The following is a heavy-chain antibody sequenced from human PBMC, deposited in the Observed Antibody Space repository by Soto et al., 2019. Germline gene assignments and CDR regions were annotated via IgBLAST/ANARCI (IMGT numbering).Heavy chain of an antibody. D-gene: IGHD6-13*01. J-gene: IGHJ5*02. V-gene: IGHV1-3*01. CDR1: GYTFTSYA. CDR2: INAGNGNT. Sequence: QVQLVQSGAEVKKPGASVKVSCKASGYTFTSYAMHWVRQAPGQRLEWMGWINAGNGNTKYSQKFQGRGTITRDTSASTANMELGSLSSEDTAVYCCARARRQPGFDPWGQGTLVTVSS. CDR3: ARARRQPGFDP.